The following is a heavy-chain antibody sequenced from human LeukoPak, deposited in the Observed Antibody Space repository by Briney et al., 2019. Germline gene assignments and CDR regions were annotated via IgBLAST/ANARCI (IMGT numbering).Heavy chain of an antibody. Sequence: ASVKVSCKASGGTFSSYAISWVRQAPGQGLEWMGGIIPIFGTANYAQKFQGRVTITADKSTSTAYMELSSLRSEDTAVYYCARVLDTVWGSYRSPPAADDAFDIWGQGTMVTVSS. V-gene: IGHV1-69*06. CDR3: ARVLDTVWGSYRSPPAADDAFDI. D-gene: IGHD3-16*02. J-gene: IGHJ3*02. CDR2: IIPIFGTA. CDR1: GGTFSSYA.